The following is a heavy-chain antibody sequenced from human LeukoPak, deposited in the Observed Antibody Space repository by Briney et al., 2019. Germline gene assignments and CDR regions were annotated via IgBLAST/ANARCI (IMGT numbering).Heavy chain of an antibody. J-gene: IGHJ4*02. CDR2: ISGSGGST. CDR3: ARISNYVIDY. Sequence: GGSLRLSCAASGFTFSSYAMSWVRQAPGKGLEWVSAISGSGGSTYYADSVKGRFTISRDNAKNSLYLQMNSLRAEDTAVYYCARISNYVIDYWGQGTLVTVSS. D-gene: IGHD4-11*01. CDR1: GFTFSSYA. V-gene: IGHV3-23*01.